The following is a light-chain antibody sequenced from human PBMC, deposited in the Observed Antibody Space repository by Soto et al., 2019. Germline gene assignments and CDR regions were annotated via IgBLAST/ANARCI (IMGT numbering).Light chain of an antibody. Sequence: SYELTQPPSVSVSPVQTATMTCSGDKLGGKYVCWYQQKPGQSPVLVIYDDTKRPSGIPERFSGSNSGNTATLTISGTQAMDEADYYCQAWDNSVVFGGGTKLTVL. J-gene: IGLJ2*01. V-gene: IGLV3-1*01. CDR1: KLGGKY. CDR3: QAWDNSVV. CDR2: DDT.